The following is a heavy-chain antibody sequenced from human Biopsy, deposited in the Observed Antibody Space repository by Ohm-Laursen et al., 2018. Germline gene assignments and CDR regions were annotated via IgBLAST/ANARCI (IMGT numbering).Heavy chain of an antibody. V-gene: IGHV1-69*13. Sequence: VKISCKSPEGTFSNYGVNWVRQAPGQGLEWLGGNIPILGTGNYAQKFQDRVTVTADTSTSTATMELRSLRSDDTAVYYCATKLTGYFHHWGQGTLVIVSS. CDR1: EGTFSNYG. D-gene: IGHD3-9*01. CDR3: ATKLTGYFHH. CDR2: NIPILGTG. J-gene: IGHJ1*01.